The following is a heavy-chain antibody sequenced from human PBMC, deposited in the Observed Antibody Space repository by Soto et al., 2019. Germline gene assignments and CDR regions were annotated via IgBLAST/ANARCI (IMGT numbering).Heavy chain of an antibody. CDR3: ASAEGAIVVHYFDY. D-gene: IGHD3-22*01. CDR1: GFTFSSYA. Sequence: EVQLLESGGGLVQPGGALRLSCAASGFTFSSYAMSWVRQAPGKGLEWVSAISGSGGSTYYADSVKGRFTISRDNSKNTLYLQMNSLRAEDTAVYYCASAEGAIVVHYFDYWGQGTLVTVSS. CDR2: ISGSGGST. V-gene: IGHV3-23*01. J-gene: IGHJ4*02.